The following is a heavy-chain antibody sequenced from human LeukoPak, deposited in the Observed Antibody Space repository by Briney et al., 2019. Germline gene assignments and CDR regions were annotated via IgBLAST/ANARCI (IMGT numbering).Heavy chain of an antibody. Sequence: ASVKVSCXASGYTFSSYGISWVRQAPGQGLAWMGWVSAYNGNTNYTQKLQDRVTMTTDTSTSTAYMELRSLRSDDTAVYYCARVKGRNYYSSSGYYYDYWGQGTLVTVSS. D-gene: IGHD3-22*01. CDR2: VSAYNGNT. CDR3: ARVKGRNYYSSSGYYYDY. J-gene: IGHJ4*02. CDR1: GYTFSSYG. V-gene: IGHV1-18*01.